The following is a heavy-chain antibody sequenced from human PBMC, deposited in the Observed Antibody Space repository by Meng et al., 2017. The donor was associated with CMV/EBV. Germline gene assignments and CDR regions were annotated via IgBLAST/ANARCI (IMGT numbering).Heavy chain of an antibody. Sequence: GGSLRLSCAASGFTFDRYTMAWVSQAPGKGLEWVSSISSTGTFIRYADSVEGRFTIARDNTKTSLYLQMDTLRAEDTAVYYCAGVAYDYGDRHFAYWGQGALVTVSS. V-gene: IGHV3-21*01. CDR2: ISSTGTFI. D-gene: IGHD4-17*01. J-gene: IGHJ4*02. CDR3: AGVAYDYGDRHFAY. CDR1: GFTFDRYT.